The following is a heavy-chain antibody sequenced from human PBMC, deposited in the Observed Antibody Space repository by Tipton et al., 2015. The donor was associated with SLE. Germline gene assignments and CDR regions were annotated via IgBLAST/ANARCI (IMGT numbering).Heavy chain of an antibody. D-gene: IGHD3-3*01. J-gene: IGHJ4*02. CDR1: GFTFSSYW. CDR2: INSDGSST. Sequence: GSLRLSCAASGFTFSSYWMHWVRQAPGKGLVWVSRINSDGSSTSYADSVKGRFTISRDNAKNTLYLQMNSLRAEDTAVYYCARAQGYYDFWSGYLVDYWGQGTLVTASS. CDR3: ARAQGYYDFWSGYLVDY. V-gene: IGHV3-74*01.